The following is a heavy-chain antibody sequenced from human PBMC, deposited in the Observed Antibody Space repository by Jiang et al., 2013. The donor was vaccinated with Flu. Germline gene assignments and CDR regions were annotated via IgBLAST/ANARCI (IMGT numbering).Heavy chain of an antibody. CDR2: TYYRSQWYN. Sequence: TLSLTCAISGDSVSSNGATWHWIRQSPSRGLEWLGRTYYRSQWYNDYAVSVKSRITINPDTSENQFSLQLNSVTPEDTAVYYCARSPGYREDYWGQGTLVTVSS. J-gene: IGHJ4*02. CDR3: ARSPGYREDY. CDR1: GDSVSSNGAT. D-gene: IGHD5-18*01. V-gene: IGHV6-1*01.